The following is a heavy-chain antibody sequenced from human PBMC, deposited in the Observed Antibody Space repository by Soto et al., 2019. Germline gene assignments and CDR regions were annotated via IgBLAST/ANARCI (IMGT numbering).Heavy chain of an antibody. J-gene: IGHJ4*02. CDR2: ISAYNGNT. D-gene: IGHD3-22*01. V-gene: IGHV1-18*01. CDR3: ARDRTEYYYNRSGYY. CDR1: GYTFTSYG. Sequence: ASVKVSCKASGYTFTSYGISWVRQAPGQGLEWMGWISAYNGNTNYAQKLQGRVTMTTDTSTSTAYMELRSLRSDDTAVYYCARDRTEYYYNRSGYYWGQGTLVTVSS.